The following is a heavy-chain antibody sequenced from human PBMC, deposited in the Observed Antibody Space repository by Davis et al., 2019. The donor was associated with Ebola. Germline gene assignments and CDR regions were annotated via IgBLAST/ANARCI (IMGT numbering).Heavy chain of an antibody. CDR1: GYTFTSYA. CDR2: IDPRSGNT. D-gene: IGHD6-6*01. V-gene: IGHV1-46*01. J-gene: IGHJ4*02. CDR3: ARRGSSSNHCDY. Sequence: ASVTVSCKASGYTFTSYAMHWVRQAPGQGLEWMGIIDPRSGNTNYAQKFQGRVTMTRDTSTNTVYMELSSLTSDDTAVYYCARRGSSSNHCDYWGQGTLVTVSS.